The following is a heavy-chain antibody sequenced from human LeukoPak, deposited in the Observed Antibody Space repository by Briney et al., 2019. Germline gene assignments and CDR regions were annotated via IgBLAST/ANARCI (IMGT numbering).Heavy chain of an antibody. CDR1: GFTLSDHY. CDR3: TRGGRYLPLDI. V-gene: IGHV3-72*01. J-gene: IGHJ3*02. D-gene: IGHD3-10*01. CDR2: TRNKANRYTT. Sequence: GGSLRLSCAASGFTLSDHYMDWVRQAPGKGLEWVGRTRNKANRYTTEYAASVKGRFTISRDDSKNSLYLQINSLKTEDTAVYYCTRGGRYLPLDIWGQGTMVTVSS.